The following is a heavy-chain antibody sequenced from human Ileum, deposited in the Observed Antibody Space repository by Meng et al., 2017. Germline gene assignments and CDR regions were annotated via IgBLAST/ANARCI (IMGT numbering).Heavy chain of an antibody. Sequence: QVQLQQWGAGLLKPSETLSLPCSVYGGSFIGYYWSWIRQPPGKGLEWIGEINHSGSTNYNPSLKSRVTISVDTSKNQFSLKLSSVTAADTAVYYCARVSSMIMVYGGSYFDYWGQGTLVTVSS. D-gene: IGHD2-8*01. CDR2: INHSGST. CDR3: ARVSSMIMVYGGSYFDY. V-gene: IGHV4-34*01. J-gene: IGHJ4*02. CDR1: GGSFIGYY.